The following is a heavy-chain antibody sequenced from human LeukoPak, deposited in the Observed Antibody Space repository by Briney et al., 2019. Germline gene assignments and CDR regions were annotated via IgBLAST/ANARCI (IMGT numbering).Heavy chain of an antibody. CDR1: GLTFSNAW. V-gene: IGHV3-73*01. CDR2: IRSKGNSYAT. Sequence: PGGSLRLSCTAPGLTFSNAWMSWVRQASGKGLEWVGRIRSKGNSYATAYAASVKGRFTISRDDSKNTAYLQMNSLKTEDTAVYYCTRWDGLRDAFDIWGQGTMVTVSS. CDR3: TRWDGLRDAFDI. D-gene: IGHD5-24*01. J-gene: IGHJ3*02.